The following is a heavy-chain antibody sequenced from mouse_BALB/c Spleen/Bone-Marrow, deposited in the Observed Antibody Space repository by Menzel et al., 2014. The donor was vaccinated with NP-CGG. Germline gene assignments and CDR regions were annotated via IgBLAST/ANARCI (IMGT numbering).Heavy chain of an antibody. D-gene: IGHD4-1*02. CDR2: IYPGDGDT. Sequence: VQGVESGPELVKPGVSVKISCKASGYAFSSSWMNWVKQRPGQGLEWIGRIYPGDGDTKYNGKFKGKATLTADKSSSTAYMQLSSLTSVDSAVYFCARPLNWDPYAMDYWGQGTSVTVSS. CDR3: ARPLNWDPYAMDY. CDR1: GYAFSSSW. V-gene: IGHV1-82*01. J-gene: IGHJ4*01.